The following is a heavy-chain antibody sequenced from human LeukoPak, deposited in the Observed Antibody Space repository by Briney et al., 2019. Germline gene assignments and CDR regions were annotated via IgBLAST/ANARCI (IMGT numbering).Heavy chain of an antibody. D-gene: IGHD3-16*02. J-gene: IGHJ4*02. V-gene: IGHV4-59*08. CDR2: IYYSGST. CDR1: GGSISSYY. Sequence: PSETLSLTCTVSGGSISSYYWSWIRQPPGKGLEWIGYIYYSGSTNYNPSLKSRVTISVDTSKSQFSLKLSSVTAADTAVYYCARSDIWGSYRFPDYWGQGALVTVSS. CDR3: ARSDIWGSYRFPDY.